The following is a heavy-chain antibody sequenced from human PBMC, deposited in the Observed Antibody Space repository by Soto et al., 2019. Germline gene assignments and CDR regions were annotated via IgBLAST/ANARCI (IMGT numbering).Heavy chain of an antibody. V-gene: IGHV3-30-3*01. D-gene: IGHD6-13*01. CDR3: AREGGGIAAAGLTDYYYYGMDV. Sequence: PGGSLRLSCAASGFTFSSYAMHWVRQAPGKGLEWVAVISYDGSNKYYADSVKGRFTISRDNSKNTLYLQMNSLRAEDTAVYYCAREGGGIAAAGLTDYYYYGMDVWGQGTTVTVSS. CDR1: GFTFSSYA. CDR2: ISYDGSNK. J-gene: IGHJ6*02.